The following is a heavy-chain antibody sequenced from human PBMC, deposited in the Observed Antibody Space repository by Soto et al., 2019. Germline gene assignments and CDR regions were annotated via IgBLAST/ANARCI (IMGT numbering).Heavy chain of an antibody. D-gene: IGHD2-21*02. Sequence: QVQLVQSGAEVKKPGSSVKVSCKASGGTFSSYTISWVRQAPGQGLEWMGKIIPILGIANYAQKFQGRVTXXAXQSTSTAYMELSSLRSEDTAVYYCARVGGYCGGDCYLYYFDYWGQGTLVTVSS. J-gene: IGHJ4*02. CDR1: GGTFSSYT. CDR2: IIPILGIA. V-gene: IGHV1-69*02. CDR3: ARVGGYCGGDCYLYYFDY.